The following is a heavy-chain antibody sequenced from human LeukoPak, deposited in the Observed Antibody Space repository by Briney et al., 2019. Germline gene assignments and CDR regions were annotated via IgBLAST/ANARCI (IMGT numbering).Heavy chain of an antibody. CDR2: IVVGSGNT. J-gene: IGHJ5*02. Sequence: SVKVSCKASGFTFTSSAVQWVRQARGQRLVWIGWIVVGSGNTNYAQKFQEGVTITRDMSTSTAYMELSSLRSEDTAVYYCAAVGGLLWFGELLGGFDPWGQGTLVTVSS. CDR3: AAVGGLLWFGELLGGFDP. CDR1: GFTFTSSA. D-gene: IGHD3-10*01. V-gene: IGHV1-58*01.